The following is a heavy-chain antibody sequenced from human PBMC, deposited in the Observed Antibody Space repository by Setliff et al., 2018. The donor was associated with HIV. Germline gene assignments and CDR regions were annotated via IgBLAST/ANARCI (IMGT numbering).Heavy chain of an antibody. CDR3: ARGRDYTGSWFRPFYLDF. D-gene: IGHD3-3*01. CDR2: INHSGST. V-gene: IGHV4-39*02. Sequence: PSETLSLTCTVSGGSISSSSYYWSWIRQTPRKGLEWLGEINHSGSTAYNLALESRVSMSIDTSKNQFSLKLTSVTAADTAIYYCARGRDYTGSWFRPFYLDFWGHGNLVTVSS. CDR1: GGSISSSSYY. J-gene: IGHJ4*01.